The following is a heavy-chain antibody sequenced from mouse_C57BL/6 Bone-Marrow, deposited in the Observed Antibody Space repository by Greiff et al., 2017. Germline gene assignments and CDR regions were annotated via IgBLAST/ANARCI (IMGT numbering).Heavy chain of an antibody. Sequence: VQLQQPGAELVRPGSSVKLSCKASGYTFTSYWMHWVKQRPIQGLEWIGNIDPSDSETHYNQKFKDKATLTVEKSSSTAYMQLSSLTSEDSAVYYCARSDGYYSYWYFDVWGTWTTVTVSS. V-gene: IGHV1-52*01. J-gene: IGHJ1*03. CDR3: ARSDGYYSYWYFDV. CDR1: GYTFTSYW. D-gene: IGHD2-3*01. CDR2: IDPSDSET.